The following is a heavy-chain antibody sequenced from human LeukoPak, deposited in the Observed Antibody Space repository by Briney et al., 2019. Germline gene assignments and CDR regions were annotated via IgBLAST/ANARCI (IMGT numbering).Heavy chain of an antibody. CDR2: IYYSGST. CDR3: ARALGKYYDSSGYYY. J-gene: IGHJ4*02. CDR1: GGSISSYY. Sequence: SETLSLTCTVSGGSISSYYWSWIRQPPGKGLEWIGHIYYSGSTNYNASLKSRVTISLDTSKNQFSLKLSSVTVADTAVYYCARALGKYYDSSGYYYWGQGTLVTVSS. D-gene: IGHD3-22*01. V-gene: IGHV4-59*08.